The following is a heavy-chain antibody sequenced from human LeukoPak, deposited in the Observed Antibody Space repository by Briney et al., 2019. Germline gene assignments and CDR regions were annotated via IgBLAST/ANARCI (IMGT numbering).Heavy chain of an antibody. CDR2: INWNGGST. CDR3: ARLIRWQLLYPSAMDV. Sequence: GGSLRLSCAASGFTFDDYGMSWVRQVPGKGLEWVSGINWNGGSTGYADSVKGRFTISRDNAKNSLYLQMNSLRAEDTALYYCARLIRWQLLYPSAMDVWGKGTTVTVSS. J-gene: IGHJ6*03. D-gene: IGHD2-2*02. V-gene: IGHV3-20*04. CDR1: GFTFDDYG.